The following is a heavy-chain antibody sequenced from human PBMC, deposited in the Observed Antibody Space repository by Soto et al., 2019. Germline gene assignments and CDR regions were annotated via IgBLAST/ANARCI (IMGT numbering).Heavy chain of an antibody. D-gene: IGHD1-1*01. Sequence: EVQMVESGGGLVKPGGSLRLSCAASGFTFSNAWMNWVRQVPGKGLEWVGRIKSKVDGETRDYAVPVKGRFTISRDDSKNTVYLQMNSLTADDTAVYYCCTGGYFLDYWGQGTLVTVSS. V-gene: IGHV3-15*07. CDR3: CTGGYFLDY. CDR2: IKSKVDGETR. CDR1: GFTFSNAW. J-gene: IGHJ4*02.